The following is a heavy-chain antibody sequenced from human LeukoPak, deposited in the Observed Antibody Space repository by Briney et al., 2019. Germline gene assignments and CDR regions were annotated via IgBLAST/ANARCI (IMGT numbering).Heavy chain of an antibody. J-gene: IGHJ5*02. CDR3: ARAKGIVVVPAARSSYNWFDP. CDR2: ISAYNGNT. Sequence: GASVKVSCKASGYTFTSYGISWVRQAPGQGLEWMGWISAYNGNTNYAQKLQGRVTMTTDTSTSTAYMELRSLRSDDTAVYYCARAKGIVVVPAARSSYNWFDPWGQGTLVTVSS. D-gene: IGHD2-2*01. V-gene: IGHV1-18*01. CDR1: GYTFTSYG.